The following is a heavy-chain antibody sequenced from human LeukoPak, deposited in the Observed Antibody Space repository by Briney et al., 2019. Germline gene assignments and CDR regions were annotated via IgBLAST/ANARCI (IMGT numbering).Heavy chain of an antibody. V-gene: IGHV3-7*01. CDR2: IKQDGSEK. CDR3: ARVDSIKWLQCFDY. D-gene: IGHD5-24*01. CDR1: EFIFSGYW. Sequence: PGGSLRLSCAASEFIFSGYWMNWVRQAPGKGLEWVANIKQDGSEKQYVDSVRGRFTISRDNAKNSLYLQMNSLRAEDTAVYYCARVDSIKWLQCFDYWGQGTLVTVSS. J-gene: IGHJ4*02.